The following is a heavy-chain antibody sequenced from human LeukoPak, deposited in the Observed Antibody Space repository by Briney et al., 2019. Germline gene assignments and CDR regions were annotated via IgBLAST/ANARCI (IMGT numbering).Heavy chain of an antibody. V-gene: IGHV4-30-4*01. CDR3: ARVRPNDYSNYFDY. D-gene: IGHD4-11*01. CDR1: GGSISSGDYY. Sequence: SQTLSLTCTVSGGSISSGDYYWSWIRQPPGKGLEWIGYIYYDESTYYNPSLKSRITISVDTSKNQFSLRLRSVTAADTAVYYCARVRPNDYSNYFDYWGQGTLVTVSS. J-gene: IGHJ4*02. CDR2: IYYDEST.